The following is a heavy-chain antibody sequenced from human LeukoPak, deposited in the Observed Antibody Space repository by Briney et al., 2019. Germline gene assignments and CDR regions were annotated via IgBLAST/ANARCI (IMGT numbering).Heavy chain of an antibody. D-gene: IGHD3-3*01. CDR2: IRSKAYGGTT. CDR1: GFTFGDYA. Sequence: PGRSLRLSCTASGFTFGDYAMSWVRQAPGKGLEWVGFIRSKAYGGTTEYAAPVKGRFTISRDDSKSIAYLQMNSLKTEDTAVYYCSGFPYDFWSGYFDYWGQGTLVTVSS. V-gene: IGHV3-49*04. J-gene: IGHJ4*02. CDR3: SGFPYDFWSGYFDY.